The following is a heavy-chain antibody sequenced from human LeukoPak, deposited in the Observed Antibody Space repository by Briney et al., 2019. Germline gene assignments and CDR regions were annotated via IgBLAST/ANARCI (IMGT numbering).Heavy chain of an antibody. CDR2: ISYDGSNK. Sequence: PGGSLRLSCAASGFTFSSYAMHWVRQAPGKGLEWVAVISYDGSNKYYADSVKGRFTISRDNSKNTLYLQMNSLRAEDTAVYYCSTAMVRWGFDYWGQGTLVTVSS. CDR1: GFTFSSYA. CDR3: STAMVRWGFDY. J-gene: IGHJ4*02. D-gene: IGHD3-10*01. V-gene: IGHV3-30-3*01.